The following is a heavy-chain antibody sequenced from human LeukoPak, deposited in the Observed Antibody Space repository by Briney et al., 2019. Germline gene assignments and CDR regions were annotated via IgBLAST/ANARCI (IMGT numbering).Heavy chain of an antibody. Sequence: ASVKVSCKASGYTFTGYYMHWVRQAPGQGLEWMGWINPNSGGTNYAQKFQGRVTMTRDTSVSTAYMELSRLRSDDTAVYYCARSTIFGVVTNWFDPWGQGTLVTVSS. V-gene: IGHV1-2*02. J-gene: IGHJ5*02. CDR2: INPNSGGT. D-gene: IGHD3-3*01. CDR3: ARSTIFGVVTNWFDP. CDR1: GYTFTGYY.